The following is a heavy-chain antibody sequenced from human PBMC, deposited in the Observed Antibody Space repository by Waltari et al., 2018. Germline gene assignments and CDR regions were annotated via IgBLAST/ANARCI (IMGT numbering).Heavy chain of an antibody. D-gene: IGHD6-6*01. J-gene: IGHJ6*03. V-gene: IGHV1-69*14. CDR3: ARVRRVSSSIYYYYYMDV. CDR1: GGTFSSYA. Sequence: QVQLVQSGAEVKKPGSSVKVSCKASGGTFSSYAISWVRQAPGQGLEWMGGIIPIFGTANYAQKFQGRVTITADKSTSTAYMELSSLRSEDTAVYYCARVRRVSSSIYYYYYMDVWGKGTTVTVSS. CDR2: IIPIFGTA.